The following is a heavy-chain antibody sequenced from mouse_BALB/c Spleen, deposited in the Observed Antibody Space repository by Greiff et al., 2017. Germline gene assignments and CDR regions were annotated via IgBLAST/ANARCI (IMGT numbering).Heavy chain of an antibody. CDR1: GYAFSSYW. CDR3: ARGEGDHDY. Sequence: VHLVESGAELVRPGSSVKISCKASGYAFSSYWMNWVKQRPGQGLEWIGQIYPGDGDTNYNGKFKGKATLTADKSSSTAYMQLSSLTSEDSAVYFCARGEGDHDYWGQGTTLTVSS. V-gene: IGHV1-80*01. J-gene: IGHJ2*01. CDR2: IYPGDGDT.